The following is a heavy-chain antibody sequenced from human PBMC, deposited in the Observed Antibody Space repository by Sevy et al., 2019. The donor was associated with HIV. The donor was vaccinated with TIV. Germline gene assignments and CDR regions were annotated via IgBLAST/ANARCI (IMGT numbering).Heavy chain of an antibody. Sequence: GGSLRLSCAASHYTFSSYTMHWVRQAPGKGLEWVALISYDGSNKNYADSVKGGFTISRDNSNNTLDLQMNSLRAEDTAMYYCARDQHDYGGNLRTGWFDPWGQGTLVTVSS. J-gene: IGHJ5*02. D-gene: IGHD4-17*01. CDR3: ARDQHDYGGNLRTGWFDP. CDR1: HYTFSSYT. V-gene: IGHV3-30-3*01. CDR2: ISYDGSNK.